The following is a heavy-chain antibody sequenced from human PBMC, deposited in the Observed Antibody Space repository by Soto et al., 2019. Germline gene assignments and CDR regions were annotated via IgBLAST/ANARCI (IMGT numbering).Heavy chain of an antibody. CDR1: GYTFTGYY. CDR2: INPNSGGT. J-gene: IGHJ4*02. V-gene: IGHV1-2*04. D-gene: IGHD3-9*01. CDR3: ARGWYDILTGYTD. Sequence: ASVKVSCKASGYTFTGYYMHWVRQAPGQGLEWMGWINPNSGGTNYAQKFQGWVTMTRDTSNSTAYMELSRLRSDDTAVYYCARGWYDILTGYTDWGQGTLVTVSS.